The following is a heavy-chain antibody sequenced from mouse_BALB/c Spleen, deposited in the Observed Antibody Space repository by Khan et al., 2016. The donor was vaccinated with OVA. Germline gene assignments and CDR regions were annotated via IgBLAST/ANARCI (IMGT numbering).Heavy chain of an antibody. CDR3: ARGGSAFYRIDGGAMDY. CDR1: GYTFTTAG. V-gene: IGHV9-4*02. CDR2: INTHSGVP. D-gene: IGHD2-12*01. Sequence: QIQLVQSGPELKKPGETVRISCKASGYTFTTAGIQWVQKMPGKGLKWIGWINTHSGVPKYAEDFKGRFAFSLEISVNTAYLQITNLKNEDTATXSCARGGSAFYRIDGGAMDYWAQGTSVTVSS. J-gene: IGHJ4*01.